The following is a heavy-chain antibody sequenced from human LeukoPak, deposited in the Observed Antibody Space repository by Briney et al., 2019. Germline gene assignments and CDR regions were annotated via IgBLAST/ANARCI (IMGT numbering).Heavy chain of an antibody. V-gene: IGHV4-34*01. Sequence: SETLSLTCAVYGGSFSGYYWSWIRQPPGKGLEWIGEINHSGSTSYNPSPKSRVTISVDTSKNQFSLKLSSVTAADTAVYYCARRGSMTGPPPLWGQGTLVTVSS. CDR2: INHSGST. D-gene: IGHD6-6*01. CDR1: GGSFSGYY. CDR3: ARRGSMTGPPPL. J-gene: IGHJ4*02.